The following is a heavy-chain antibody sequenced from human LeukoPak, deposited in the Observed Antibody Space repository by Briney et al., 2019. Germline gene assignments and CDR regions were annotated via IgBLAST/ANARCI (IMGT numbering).Heavy chain of an antibody. CDR3: AKDAVLGLGYCSSTSCYPFEYFQH. D-gene: IGHD2-2*01. J-gene: IGHJ1*01. CDR2: IWYDGSNK. V-gene: IGHV3-33*06. Sequence: QPGRSLRLSCAASGFTFSSYGMRWVRQAPGKGLEWVAVIWYDGSNKYYADSVKGRFTISRDNSKNTLYLQMNSLRAEDTAVYYCAKDAVLGLGYCSSTSCYPFEYFQHWGQGTLVTVSS. CDR1: GFTFSSYG.